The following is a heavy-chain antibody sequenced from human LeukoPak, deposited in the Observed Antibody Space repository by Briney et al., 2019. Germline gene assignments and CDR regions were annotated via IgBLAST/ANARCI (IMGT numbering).Heavy chain of an antibody. J-gene: IGHJ4*02. CDR3: ARDRGDGYNYEGLDF. Sequence: ASVMVSCKTSGYTFTNYAIHWVRQAPGQRLEWMGWINAGYGNTKYSQKFQGRVTLTSDTSANTAYMDLSSLKSEDTAVYYCARDRGDGYNYEGLDFWGQGTLVTVSS. V-gene: IGHV1-3*01. CDR1: GYTFTNYA. CDR2: INAGYGNT. D-gene: IGHD5-24*01.